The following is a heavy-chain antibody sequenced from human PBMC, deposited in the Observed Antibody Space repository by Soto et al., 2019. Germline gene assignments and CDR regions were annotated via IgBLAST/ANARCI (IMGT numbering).Heavy chain of an antibody. CDR1: GDSVSSNSAA. J-gene: IGHJ6*02. Sequence: SQTLSLTCAISGDSVSSNSAAWNWIRQSPSRGLEWLGRTYYRSKWYNDYAVSVKSRITINPDTSKNQFSPQLNSVTPEDTAVYYCARDHGVVVAAVYYYGMDVWGQGTTVTVSS. CDR3: ARDHGVVVAAVYYYGMDV. V-gene: IGHV6-1*01. CDR2: TYYRSKWYN. D-gene: IGHD2-15*01.